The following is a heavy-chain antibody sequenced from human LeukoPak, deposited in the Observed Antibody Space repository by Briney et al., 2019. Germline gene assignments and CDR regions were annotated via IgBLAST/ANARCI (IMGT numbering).Heavy chain of an antibody. V-gene: IGHV3-23*01. Sequence: PGGSLRLSCAASGFTFSNYAMSWVRQAPGKGLEWVSVIRGSGGSTDYADSVKGRFTISRDNSKNTLYLQMNSLRAEDTAVYYWAKRRTIAAPARGSFDYGGQGPLATVS. J-gene: IGHJ4*02. CDR2: IRGSGGST. D-gene: IGHD6-13*01. CDR3: AKRRTIAAPARGSFDY. CDR1: GFTFSNYA.